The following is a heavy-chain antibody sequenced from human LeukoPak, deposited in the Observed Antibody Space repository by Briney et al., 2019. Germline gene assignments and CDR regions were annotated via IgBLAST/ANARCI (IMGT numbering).Heavy chain of an antibody. CDR3: ARDSWGGYCTNGVCYTTSGAFDI. J-gene: IGHJ3*02. D-gene: IGHD2-8*01. CDR2: IYSHGGT. CDR1: GFTVSNNY. Sequence: PGGSLRLSCAASGFTVSNNYMSWVRQAPGKGLEWVSLIYSHGGTNYADSVKGRFTISRDNAKNSLYLQMNSLRAEDTAVYYCARDSWGGYCTNGVCYTTSGAFDIWGQGTMVTVSS. V-gene: IGHV3-66*01.